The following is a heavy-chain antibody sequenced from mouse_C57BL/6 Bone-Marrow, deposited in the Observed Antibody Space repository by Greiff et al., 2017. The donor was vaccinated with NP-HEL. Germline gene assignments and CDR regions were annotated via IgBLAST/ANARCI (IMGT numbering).Heavy chain of an antibody. D-gene: IGHD1-1*01. J-gene: IGHJ1*03. Sequence: QVQLQQPGAELVKPGASVKMSCKASGYTFTSYWITWVKQRPGQGLEWIGDIYPGSGSTNYNEKFKSKATLTVDTSSSTAYMKLSSLTSEDSAVYYCARITTVVATKDWYFDVWGTGTTVTVSS. CDR2: IYPGSGST. V-gene: IGHV1-55*01. CDR3: ARITTVVATKDWYFDV. CDR1: GYTFTSYW.